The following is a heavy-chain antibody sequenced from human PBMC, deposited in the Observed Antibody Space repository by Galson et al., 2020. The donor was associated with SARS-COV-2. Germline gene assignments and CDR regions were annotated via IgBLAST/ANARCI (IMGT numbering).Heavy chain of an antibody. CDR1: GFTFSNFW. V-gene: IGHV3-7*01. Sequence: SLRLSCAASGFTFSNFWVTWVRQAPGKGLEWVANIKQDGSVKNYVAAVKGRFTISRDNAKDSVYLQMNSLRGDDTAVYYCAIIGPSDGFDIWGQGTMVTVSS. CDR2: IKQDGSVK. J-gene: IGHJ3*02. CDR3: AIIGPSDGFDI. D-gene: IGHD3-3*01.